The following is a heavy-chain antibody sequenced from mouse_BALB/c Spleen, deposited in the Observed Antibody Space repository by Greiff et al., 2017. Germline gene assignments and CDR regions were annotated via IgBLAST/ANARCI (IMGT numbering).Heavy chain of an antibody. CDR2: ISSGGSYT. D-gene: IGHD4-1*01. V-gene: IGHV5-6*01. Sequence: EVHLVESGGDLVKPGGSLKLSCAASGFTFSSYGMSWVRQTPDKRLEWVATISSGGSYTYYPDSVKGRFTISRDNAKNTLYLQMSSLKSEDTAMYYCARHLGLGDAMDDWGAGTSVTVSS. CDR3: ARHLGLGDAMDD. CDR1: GFTFSSYG. J-gene: IGHJ4*01.